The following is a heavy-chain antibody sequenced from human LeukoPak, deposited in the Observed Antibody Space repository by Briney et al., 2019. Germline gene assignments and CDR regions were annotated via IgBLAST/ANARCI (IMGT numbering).Heavy chain of an antibody. Sequence: PGRSLRLSCAASGFTFSSYAMHWVRQAPGKGLEWVAVISYDGSNKYYADSVKGRFTISRDNSKSTLYLQMNSLRAEDTAVYYCATEVVVAATGGYYFDYWGQGTLVTVSS. CDR1: GFTFSSYA. CDR3: ATEVVVAATGGYYFDY. V-gene: IGHV3-30-3*01. CDR2: ISYDGSNK. D-gene: IGHD2-15*01. J-gene: IGHJ4*02.